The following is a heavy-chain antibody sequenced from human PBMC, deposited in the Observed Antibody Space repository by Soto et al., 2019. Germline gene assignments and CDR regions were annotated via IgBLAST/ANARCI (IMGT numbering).Heavy chain of an antibody. CDR3: ARPTGIAPAIWYFDL. V-gene: IGHV4-59*11. J-gene: IGHJ2*01. Sequence: QVQLQESGPGLVKPSETLSLTCTVSGDYISSHYWSWIRQPPGKGLEWIGYVYPSGKTDSNPSLTSRVTTSMDPSKNQLSLSLTSVTAADAAVYYCARPTGIAPAIWYFDLWGRGTLVTVSS. CDR1: GDYISSHY. CDR2: VYPSGKT. D-gene: IGHD6-13*01.